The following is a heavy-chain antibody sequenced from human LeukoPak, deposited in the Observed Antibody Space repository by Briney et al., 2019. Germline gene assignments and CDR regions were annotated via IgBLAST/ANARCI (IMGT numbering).Heavy chain of an antibody. CDR3: ARGGHLLWFGELPLSYAFDI. CDR2: INHSGST. J-gene: IGHJ3*02. V-gene: IGHV4-34*01. CDR1: GGSFSGYY. Sequence: PSETLSLTCAVYGGSFSGYYWSWIRQPPGKGLEWIGEINHSGSTNYNPSLKSRVTISVDTSKNQFSLKLSSVTAADTAVYYCARGGHLLWFGELPLSYAFDIWGQGTMVTVSS. D-gene: IGHD3-10*01.